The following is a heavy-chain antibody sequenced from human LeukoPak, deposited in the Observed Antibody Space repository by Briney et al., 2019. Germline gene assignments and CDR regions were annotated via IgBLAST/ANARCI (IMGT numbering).Heavy chain of an antibody. V-gene: IGHV3-7*01. CDR3: ARVYSSGYSSRYSYRMAL. J-gene: IGHJ6*02. Sequence: SGGSLRLSCAASGFTFSSYWMSWVRQAPGKVLEWVANIEQDGSEKYYVDSVKGRFIISRDNAKKTLYLQMNSLRGDDTAVYYCARVYSSGYSSRYSYRMALWGPGPTVTVPS. CDR2: IEQDGSEK. CDR1: GFTFSSYW. D-gene: IGHD3-3*01.